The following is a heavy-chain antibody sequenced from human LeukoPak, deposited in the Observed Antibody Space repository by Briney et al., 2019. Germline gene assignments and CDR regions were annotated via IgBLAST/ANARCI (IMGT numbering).Heavy chain of an antibody. J-gene: IGHJ6*03. CDR1: GYSISSGYY. CDR3: ARPSYGDYVGGGLYYYYYMDV. V-gene: IGHV4-38-2*01. CDR2: IYHSGST. Sequence: VKPSETLSLTCAVSGYSISSGYYWGWIRQPPGKGLEWIGSIYHSGSTYYNPSLKSRVTISVDTSKNQFSLKLSSVTAADTAVYYCARPSYGDYVGGGLYYYYYMDVWGKGTTVTVSS. D-gene: IGHD4-17*01.